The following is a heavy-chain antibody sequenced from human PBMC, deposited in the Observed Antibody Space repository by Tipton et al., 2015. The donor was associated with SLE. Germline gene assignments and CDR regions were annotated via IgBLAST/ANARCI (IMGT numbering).Heavy chain of an antibody. CDR3: AKVDRTNMVTSFDY. J-gene: IGHJ4*02. CDR2: ISTGSDDM. Sequence: SLRLSCAASGFSFSNYNMIWVRQAPGKGLESVSYISTGSDDMQYRDSVKGRFTISRDNAQNSLYLQMNSLRAEDTAVYYCAKVDRTNMVTSFDYWGQGTLVTVSS. V-gene: IGHV3-48*01. D-gene: IGHD5-18*01. CDR1: GFSFSNYN.